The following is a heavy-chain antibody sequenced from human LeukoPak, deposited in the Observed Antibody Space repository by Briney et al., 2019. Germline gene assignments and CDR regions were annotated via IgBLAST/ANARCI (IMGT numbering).Heavy chain of an antibody. CDR1: GFTFINAW. J-gene: IGHJ4*02. CDR2: IKAEAHGGTI. V-gene: IGHV3-15*01. CDR3: TTDGVGVEGATYDN. Sequence: GGSLRLSCAASGFTFINAWMAWVRQAPGKGLEWVGRIKAEAHGGTIEYAAPVKGRFTISRDDSKNTLYLQMNSLKTENTAVYYCTTDGVGVEGATYDNWGQGTLVSVSS. D-gene: IGHD1-26*01.